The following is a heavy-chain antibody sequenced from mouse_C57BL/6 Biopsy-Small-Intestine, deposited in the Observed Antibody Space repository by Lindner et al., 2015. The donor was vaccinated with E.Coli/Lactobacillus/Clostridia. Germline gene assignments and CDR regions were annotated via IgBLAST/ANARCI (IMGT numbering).Heavy chain of an antibody. D-gene: IGHD1-1*01. CDR2: INLRGGGT. CDR3: VRDYYDSSGFPHDAFDL. CDR1: GYTYSRYF. Sequence: SVKVSCKASGYTYSRYFMHWVRRAPGQGLEWMGIINLRGGGTNYAQKFQGRITMTSDASTSTLYLELSGLRSDDTAVYYCVRDYYDSSGFPHDAFDLWGQGTMVTVSS. V-gene: IGHV1S61*01. J-gene: IGHJ1*01.